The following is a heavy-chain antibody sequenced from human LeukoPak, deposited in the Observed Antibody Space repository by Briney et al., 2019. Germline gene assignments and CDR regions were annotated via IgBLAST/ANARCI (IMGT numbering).Heavy chain of an antibody. CDR3: AREGSSSWYIDY. V-gene: IGHV4-4*07. D-gene: IGHD6-13*01. Sequence: SETLSLTCTVSGGSISGYYWSWIRQPAGKGLEWIGRIFSSGSTNYNPSLKSRVTISADKSKNQFSLKLSSVTAADTAVYYCAREGSSSWYIDYWGQGTLVTVSS. J-gene: IGHJ4*02. CDR1: GGSISGYY. CDR2: IFSSGST.